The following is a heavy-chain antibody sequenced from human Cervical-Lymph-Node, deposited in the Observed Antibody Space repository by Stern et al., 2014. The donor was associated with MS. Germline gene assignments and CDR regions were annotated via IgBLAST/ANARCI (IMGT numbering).Heavy chain of an antibody. CDR2: IIPIFGRA. Sequence: VQQVESGAEVKKPGSSVKVSCKASGGTFSNYAINWVRQAPGQGLEWMGGIIPIFGRASYAQKFQGRVTITADESTSTAYMELSSLISEDTAVYYCARGWSYDILTGYSYWGQGTLVTVSS. CDR1: GGTFSNYA. J-gene: IGHJ4*02. D-gene: IGHD3-9*01. CDR3: ARGWSYDILTGYSY. V-gene: IGHV1-69*01.